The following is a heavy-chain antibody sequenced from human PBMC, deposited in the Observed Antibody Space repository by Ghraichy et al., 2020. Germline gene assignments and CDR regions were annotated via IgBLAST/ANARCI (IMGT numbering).Heavy chain of an antibody. D-gene: IGHD4-17*01. Sequence: GGSLRLSCAASGFTFSTYDMHWVRHATGKGLEWVSGIGTSGDTYYPDSVKGRFTISRENDRNSLYLQMNNLRVGDTAVYYCVRSPGVTTDYYYGMDVWGQGTTVTVSS. CDR1: GFTFSTYD. J-gene: IGHJ6*02. V-gene: IGHV3-13*01. CDR3: VRSPGVTTDYYYGMDV. CDR2: IGTSGDT.